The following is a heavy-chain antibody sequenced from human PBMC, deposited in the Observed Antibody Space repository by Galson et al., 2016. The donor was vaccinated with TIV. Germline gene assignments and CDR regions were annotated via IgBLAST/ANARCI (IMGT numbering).Heavy chain of an antibody. D-gene: IGHD3-3*01. J-gene: IGHJ6*03. CDR1: GYTFTSNG. V-gene: IGHV1-69*13. Sequence: SVKVSCKASGYTFTSNGISWVRQAPGQGLEWMGGINPVFGIPNYAQKFQGRVTITADESTSTAYMDLTSLRSEDTAVYYCARGKERVINYYYYMDVWGKGTTITVSS. CDR3: ARGKERVINYYYYMDV. CDR2: INPVFGIP.